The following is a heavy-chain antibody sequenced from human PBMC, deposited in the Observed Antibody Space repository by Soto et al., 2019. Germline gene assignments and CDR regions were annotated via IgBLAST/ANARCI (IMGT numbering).Heavy chain of an antibody. J-gene: IGHJ4*02. CDR2: ISGSGGST. CDR3: AKGGYGDYVVFDY. CDR1: GFTFSSYS. Sequence: GGSLRLSCAASGFTFSSYSMSWVRQAPGEGPEWVSVISGSGGSTFYADSVKGRFTISRDNSKNTLYLQMNSLRAEDTAVYHCAKGGYGDYVVFDYWGQGTLVTVSS. V-gene: IGHV3-23*01. D-gene: IGHD4-17*01.